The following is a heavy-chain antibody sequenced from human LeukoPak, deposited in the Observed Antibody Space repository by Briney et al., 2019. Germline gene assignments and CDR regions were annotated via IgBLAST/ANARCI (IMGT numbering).Heavy chain of an antibody. V-gene: IGHV3-74*01. CDR3: ARAPGNWYAMDV. Sequence: GGSLRLSCAASGFTFSSYLMHWVRQAPGKGLVWVSRITSDGSGTSYADSVKGRFTISRDTAKSTLYLQMTSLRAEDTAVYYCARAPGNWYAMDVWGQGTTVTVSS. CDR2: ITSDGSGT. CDR1: GFTFSSYL. J-gene: IGHJ6*02.